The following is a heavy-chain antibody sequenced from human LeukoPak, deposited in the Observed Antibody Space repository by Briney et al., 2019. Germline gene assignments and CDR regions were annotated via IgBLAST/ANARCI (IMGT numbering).Heavy chain of an antibody. CDR3: ATPALGRRLYYYDY. J-gene: IGHJ4*02. Sequence: GSLRLSCAASGFTFSSACLSWVRLAPGKGLEWVGRIRTKSDGETVDYAAPVKGRFTISRDDSKNTLFLQMNSLKTEDTAVYYCATPALGRRLYYYDYWGQGTLVTVSP. D-gene: IGHD3-16*01. CDR2: IRTKSDGETV. V-gene: IGHV3-15*07. CDR1: GFTFSSAC.